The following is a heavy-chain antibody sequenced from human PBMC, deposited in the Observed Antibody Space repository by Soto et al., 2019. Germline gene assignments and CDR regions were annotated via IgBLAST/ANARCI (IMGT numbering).Heavy chain of an antibody. V-gene: IGHV1-69*06. CDR3: ARGGVVVAASPYYYYGMDV. Sequence: SVKVSCKTSGGTFSSYAISWVRQAPGQGLEWMGGIIPIFGTANYAQKFQGRVTITADKSTSTAYMELSSLRSEDTAVYYCARGGVVVAASPYYYYGMDVWGQGTTVTVSS. J-gene: IGHJ6*02. D-gene: IGHD2-15*01. CDR2: IIPIFGTA. CDR1: GGTFSSYA.